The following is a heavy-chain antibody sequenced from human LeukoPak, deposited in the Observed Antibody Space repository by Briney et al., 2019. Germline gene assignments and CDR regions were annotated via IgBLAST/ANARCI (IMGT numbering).Heavy chain of an antibody. V-gene: IGHV3-9*01. CDR3: ARGASY. CDR1: GFTFDDYA. Sequence: GGSLRLSCAASGFTFDDYAMHWVRQAPGKGLEWVSGISWNSGSIGYADSVKGRFTISRDNAKNLLYLQMNSLRAEDTALYYCARGASYRGQGTLVTVSS. J-gene: IGHJ4*02. CDR2: ISWNSGSI. D-gene: IGHD3-16*01.